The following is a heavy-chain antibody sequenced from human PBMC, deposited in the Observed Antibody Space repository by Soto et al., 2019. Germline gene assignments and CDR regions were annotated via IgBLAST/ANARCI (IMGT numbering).Heavy chain of an antibody. CDR1: GYSFFGYW. CDR3: ARGYCTATICDPWFDP. CDR2: IYPDDSDT. V-gene: IGHV5-51*01. D-gene: IGHD2-8*02. J-gene: IGHJ5*02. Sequence: GESLKISCKGSGYSFFGYWIGWVRQMPGKGLEWMGIIYPDDSDTRYSPPFQGHVTISADKSITTAYLQWSSLKASDTAMYYCARGYCTATICDPWFDPWGQGTLVTVSS.